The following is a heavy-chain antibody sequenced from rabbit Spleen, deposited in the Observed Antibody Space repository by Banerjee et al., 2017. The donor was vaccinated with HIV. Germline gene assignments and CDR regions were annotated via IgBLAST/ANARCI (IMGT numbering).Heavy chain of an antibody. Sequence: QSLEESGGDLVKPGASLTLTCTASEFSFSNNVYMCWVRQAPGKGLEWIACIYIASGSTYYASWAKGRFTISKTSSTTVTLQMTSLTAADTATYFCVREVAAKFNLWGPGTLVTVS. CDR1: EFSFSNNVY. V-gene: IGHV1S40*01. D-gene: IGHD4-1*01. J-gene: IGHJ4*01. CDR2: IYIASGST. CDR3: VREVAAKFNL.